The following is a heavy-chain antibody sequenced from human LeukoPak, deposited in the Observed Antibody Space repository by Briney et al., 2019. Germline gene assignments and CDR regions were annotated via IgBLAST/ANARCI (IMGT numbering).Heavy chain of an antibody. J-gene: IGHJ6*02. CDR2: ISYDGSNK. CDR1: GFTFSSYA. CDR3: ARDYTGDYYYGMDV. V-gene: IGHV3-30-3*01. D-gene: IGHD3-16*01. Sequence: GGSLRLSCAASGFTFSSYAMHWVRQAPGKGLEWVAVISYDGSNKYYADSVKGRFTISRDNAKNSLYLQMNSPRAEDTAVYYCARDYTGDYYYGMDVWGQGTTVTVSS.